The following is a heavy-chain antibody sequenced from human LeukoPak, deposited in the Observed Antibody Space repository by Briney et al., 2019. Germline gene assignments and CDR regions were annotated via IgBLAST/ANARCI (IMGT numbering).Heavy chain of an antibody. V-gene: IGHV1-18*01. CDR1: GYTFTSYG. CDR2: ISAYNGNT. CDR3: ARERQDGAYCSGDSCSTSSDY. Sequence: APVKVSCKASGYTFTSYGISWVRQAPGQGLEWMGWISAYNGNTNYAQKLQGRVTMTTDTTTSTAYMELRSLRSDDTAVYYCARERQDGAYCSGDSCSTSSDYWGQGTLVTVSS. D-gene: IGHD2-15*01. J-gene: IGHJ4*02.